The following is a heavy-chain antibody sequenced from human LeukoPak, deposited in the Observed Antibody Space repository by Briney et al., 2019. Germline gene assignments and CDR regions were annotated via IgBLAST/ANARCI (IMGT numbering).Heavy chain of an antibody. D-gene: IGHD6-13*01. V-gene: IGHV4-39*07. Sequence: SEPLSLTCTVSGGSIISTDDYWGWIRQPPGKGLEWIGSIYPSGNTYYKPSLKSRVTVSVDTSKNQFSLKLSSVTAADTAVYYCARMYCSSWYFNWFDPWGQGTLVTVSS. J-gene: IGHJ5*02. CDR1: GGSIISTDDY. CDR3: ARMYCSSWYFNWFDP. CDR2: IYPSGNT.